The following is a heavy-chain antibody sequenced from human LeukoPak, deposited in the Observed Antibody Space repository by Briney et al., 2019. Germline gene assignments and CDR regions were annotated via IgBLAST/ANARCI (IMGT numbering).Heavy chain of an antibody. CDR1: GGSISSSSYY. CDR3: AKGSYYYMDV. V-gene: IGHV4-39*07. CDR2: IYYSGST. J-gene: IGHJ6*03. Sequence: SETLSLTYTVSGGSISSSSYYWGWIRQPPGKGLEWIGSIYYSGSTYYNPSLKSRVTMSVDTSKKQFSLILSSVTAADTAVYYCAKGSYYYMDVWGKGTTVTVSS.